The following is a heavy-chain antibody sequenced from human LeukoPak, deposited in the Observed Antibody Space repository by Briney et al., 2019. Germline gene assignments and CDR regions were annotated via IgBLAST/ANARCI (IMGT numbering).Heavy chain of an antibody. Sequence: GESLKISCKGSGYSFTSYWIGWVRQMPGKGLEWMGIIYPGDSDTRYSPSFQGQVTISADKSISTAYLQWSSLKASDTAMYYCARLSIGYCSGGSCYPTDWGQGTLVTVSS. CDR3: ARLSIGYCSGGSCYPTD. D-gene: IGHD2-15*01. V-gene: IGHV5-51*01. CDR2: IYPGDSDT. J-gene: IGHJ4*02. CDR1: GYSFTSYW.